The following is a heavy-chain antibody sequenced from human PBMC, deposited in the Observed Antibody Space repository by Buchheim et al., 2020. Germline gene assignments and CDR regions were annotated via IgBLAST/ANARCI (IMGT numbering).Heavy chain of an antibody. CDR3: AREKAVDFWSGYEPNWFDP. Sequence: EVQLVESGGGLVQPGGSLRLSCAASGFTFSSYWMSWVRQAPGKGLEWVANIKQDGSEKYYVDSVKGRFTISRDNAKHSLYLQMNSLRAEDTAVYYCAREKAVDFWSGYEPNWFDPWGQGTL. CDR1: GFTFSSYW. D-gene: IGHD3-3*01. CDR2: IKQDGSEK. V-gene: IGHV3-7*01. J-gene: IGHJ5*02.